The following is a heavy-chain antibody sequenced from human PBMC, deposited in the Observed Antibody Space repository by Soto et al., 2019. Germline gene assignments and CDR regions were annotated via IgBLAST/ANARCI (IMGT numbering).Heavy chain of an antibody. V-gene: IGHV4-31*03. CDR2: IYYSGST. CDR3: ARGLSSSWQDY. D-gene: IGHD6-13*01. CDR1: GGSISSGGYY. J-gene: IGHJ4*02. Sequence: SETLSLTCTVSGGSISSGGYYWSWIRQHPGKGLEWIGYIYYSGSTYYNPSLKSRVTISVDTSKNQFSLKLSSVTAADTAVYYSARGLSSSWQDYWGQGTLVTVS.